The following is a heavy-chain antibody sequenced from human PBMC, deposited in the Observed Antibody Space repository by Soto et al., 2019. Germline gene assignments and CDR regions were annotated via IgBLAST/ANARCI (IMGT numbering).Heavy chain of an antibody. Sequence: SVKVSCTASGDALTGYTIIWGRQARGHGLEWMGGIIPAYGTTNYAQKFQGRVTMTADESTTTVYMELSSLRSEDTAMYFCARDRYYHDNSGYHPQFDSWGQGTPVTVSS. V-gene: IGHV1-69*01. D-gene: IGHD3-22*01. CDR3: ARDRYYHDNSGYHPQFDS. CDR1: GDALTGYT. CDR2: IIPAYGTT. J-gene: IGHJ4*02.